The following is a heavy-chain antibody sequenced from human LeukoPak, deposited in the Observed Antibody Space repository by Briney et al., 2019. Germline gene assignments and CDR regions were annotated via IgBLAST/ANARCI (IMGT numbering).Heavy chain of an antibody. CDR1: GGSISTSSYY. D-gene: IGHD3-10*01. Sequence: SSETLSLTCTVSGGSISTSSYYWGWIRQPPGKGLEWIGNMYYSGRTYYNPSLKSRVTISLDTSKNQFSLKLSSVTAADTAVYYCARDRTPDYYGSGFDPWGQGTLVTVSS. V-gene: IGHV4-39*07. CDR2: MYYSGRT. J-gene: IGHJ5*02. CDR3: ARDRTPDYYGSGFDP.